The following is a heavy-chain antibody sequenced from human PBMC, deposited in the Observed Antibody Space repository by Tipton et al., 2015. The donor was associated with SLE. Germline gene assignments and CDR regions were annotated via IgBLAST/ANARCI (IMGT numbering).Heavy chain of an antibody. D-gene: IGHD1-26*01. V-gene: IGHV3-23*03. J-gene: IGHJ4*02. CDR3: TKVGATPFDY. CDR2: IYSGGSST. Sequence: SLRLSCAASGFTFSSYAMSWVRQAPGKGLEWVSVIYSGGSSTYYADSVKGRFTISRDNSKNTPYLQMNSLRAEDTAVYYCTKVGATPFDYWGQGTLVTVSS. CDR1: GFTFSSYA.